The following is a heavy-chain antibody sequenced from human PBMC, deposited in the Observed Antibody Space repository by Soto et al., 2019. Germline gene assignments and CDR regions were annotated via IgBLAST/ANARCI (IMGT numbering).Heavy chain of an antibody. D-gene: IGHD5-12*01. CDR3: AREGFSGYEALDY. Sequence: QVHLQESGPGLLKPSETLSLTCSVSGGPIRSYYFSWVRQAPGKGLEWIAYIAYTGITGYNPSLRSRVTISGDTSQNVFSLKMTSVTAADTAVYYCAREGFSGYEALDYWGQGILVTVSS. CDR1: GGPIRSYY. V-gene: IGHV4-59*01. J-gene: IGHJ4*02. CDR2: IAYTGIT.